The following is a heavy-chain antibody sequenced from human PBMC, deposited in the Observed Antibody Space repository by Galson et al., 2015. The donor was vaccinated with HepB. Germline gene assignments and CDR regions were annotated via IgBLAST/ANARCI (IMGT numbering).Heavy chain of an antibody. D-gene: IGHD3-10*01. Sequence: SLRLSCAASGFTFNAHWMNWVRQAPGKGLEWVANIRGDGIVSYYAESVRGRFTISRDNAKNSLYLQMNGLRVDETAVYYCTRDMTGSYSDWGQGTLVTVSS. J-gene: IGHJ4*02. V-gene: IGHV3-7*01. CDR3: TRDMTGSYSD. CDR2: IRGDGIVS. CDR1: GFTFNAHW.